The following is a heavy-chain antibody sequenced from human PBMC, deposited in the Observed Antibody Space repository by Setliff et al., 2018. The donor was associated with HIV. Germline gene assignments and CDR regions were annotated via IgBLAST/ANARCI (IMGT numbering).Heavy chain of an antibody. CDR3: ARLSTTVTPYYGMDV. D-gene: IGHD4-17*01. CDR2: IYPGDSDT. J-gene: IGHJ6*02. Sequence: PGESLKISCKGSGYSFTNYWIGWVRQMPGKGLEWMGIIYPGDSDTRYSPSFQGQVTISADKSISTAYLQWSSLKASDTAMYYCARLSTTVTPYYGMDVWGQGTTVTVS. V-gene: IGHV5-51*01. CDR1: GYSFTNYW.